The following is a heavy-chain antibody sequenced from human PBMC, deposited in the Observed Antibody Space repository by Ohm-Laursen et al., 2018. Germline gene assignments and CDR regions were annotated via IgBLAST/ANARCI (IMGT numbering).Heavy chain of an antibody. CDR1: GDSINNYY. Sequence: SDTLSLTCTVSGDSINNYYWSWIRQPPGKGLEWIGYIYYNGNPRYNPSLESRVTISVDPSKNQFSLKLNSVTAADTALYYCVLYSSFSVSWGQGTLVTVSS. V-gene: IGHV4-59*08. CDR3: VLYSSFSVS. D-gene: IGHD6-6*01. J-gene: IGHJ5*02. CDR2: IYYNGNP.